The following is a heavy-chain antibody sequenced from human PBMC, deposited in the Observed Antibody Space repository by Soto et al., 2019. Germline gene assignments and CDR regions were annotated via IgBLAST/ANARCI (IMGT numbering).Heavy chain of an antibody. D-gene: IGHD3-3*01. J-gene: IGHJ6*02. Sequence: GQSLKISCKGSGYSFTSYWIGWVRQMPGKGLEWMGIIYPIDSDTRYSPSFQGQVTISVDKSISTAYLQWSSLKASDTAMYYCARPSRGDFCSGYHPPKYYYYGMDVCGQRTTVTVSS. V-gene: IGHV5-51*01. CDR1: GYSFTSYW. CDR2: IYPIDSDT. CDR3: ARPSRGDFCSGYHPPKYYYYGMDV.